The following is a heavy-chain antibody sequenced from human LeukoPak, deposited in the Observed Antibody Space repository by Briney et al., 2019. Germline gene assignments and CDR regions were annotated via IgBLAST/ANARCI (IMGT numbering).Heavy chain of an antibody. Sequence: SGGSLRLSCAASGFTFSSYAMSWVRQAPGKGLEWVSAITSGGSNTYYADSVKGRFTISRDNSKNTLYLQMNSLRAEDTAVYYCAKAPWGYCSSTSCYPFDFWGQGTLATVSS. D-gene: IGHD2-2*01. CDR2: ITSGGSNT. CDR3: AKAPWGYCSSTSCYPFDF. V-gene: IGHV3-23*05. J-gene: IGHJ4*02. CDR1: GFTFSSYA.